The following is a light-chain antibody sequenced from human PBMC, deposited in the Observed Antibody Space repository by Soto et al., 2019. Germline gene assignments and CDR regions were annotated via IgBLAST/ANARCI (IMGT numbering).Light chain of an antibody. Sequence: DVQMTQSPSTLSASVGDRVTITCRASQIISRWLAWYQQKPGKAPKLLIYEAFNLESGVPSRFSGSGSETEFTLTISSLQPDDSATYYCQQYNIYSRTFGQGTKVDIK. CDR3: QQYNIYSRT. J-gene: IGKJ1*01. V-gene: IGKV1-5*03. CDR1: QIISRW. CDR2: EAF.